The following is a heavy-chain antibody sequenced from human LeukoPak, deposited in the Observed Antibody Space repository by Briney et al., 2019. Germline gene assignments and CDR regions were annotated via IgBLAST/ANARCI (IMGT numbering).Heavy chain of an antibody. V-gene: IGHV3-33*01. CDR3: AREQDYGDYRTADY. CDR1: GYTFTGYY. CDR2: IRHDGDNR. J-gene: IGHJ4*02. Sequence: SCKASGYTFTGYYMHWVRQAPGKGLEWVAVIRHDGDNRNYGDSVRGRFTISRDNSRNTVDLQMNSLRVDDTAVYYCAREQDYGDYRTADYWGQGTLVTVSS. D-gene: IGHD4-17*01.